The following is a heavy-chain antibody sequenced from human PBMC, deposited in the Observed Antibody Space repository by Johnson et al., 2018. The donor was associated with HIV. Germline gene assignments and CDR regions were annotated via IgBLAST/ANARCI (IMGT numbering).Heavy chain of an antibody. Sequence: VQLVESGGGVVQPGRSLRLSCAASGFTFSSYWMSWVRQAPGKGLEWVANIKQDGSEKYYVDSVTGRFTISRDNAKNSLYLQMNSLRAEDTAVYYCARQLATGDDAFDIWGQGTMVTVSS. V-gene: IGHV3-7*01. J-gene: IGHJ3*02. CDR1: GFTFSSYW. D-gene: IGHD7-27*01. CDR3: ARQLATGDDAFDI. CDR2: IKQDGSEK.